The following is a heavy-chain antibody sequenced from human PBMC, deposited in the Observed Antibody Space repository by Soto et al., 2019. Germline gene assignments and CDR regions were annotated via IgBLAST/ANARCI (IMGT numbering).Heavy chain of an antibody. J-gene: IGHJ4*02. CDR1: GGTFSSYA. CDR2: IIPIFGAA. V-gene: IGHV1-69*13. D-gene: IGHD1-26*01. CDR3: AKDSGSYGVREYYFDY. Sequence: GASVKVSCKASGGTFSSYAISWVRQAPGQGLEWMGGIIPIFGAANYAQKFQGRVTITADESTSTAYMELSSLRSEDTAVYYCAKDSGSYGVREYYFDYWGQGTLVTVSS.